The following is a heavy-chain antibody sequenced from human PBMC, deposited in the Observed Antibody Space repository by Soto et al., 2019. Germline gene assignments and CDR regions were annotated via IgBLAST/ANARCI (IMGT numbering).Heavy chain of an antibody. V-gene: IGHV1-24*01. J-gene: IGHJ3*02. CDR2: FDPEDGET. CDR1: GYTLTELS. CDR3: ATSPPYYCRYDAFDI. D-gene: IGHD3-10*01. Sequence: ASVKVSCKVSGYTLTELSMHWVRQAPGKGLEWMGGFDPEDGETIYAQKFQGRVTMTEDTSTDTAYMELSSLRSEDTAVYYCATSPPYYCRYDAFDIWGQGTMVTVSS.